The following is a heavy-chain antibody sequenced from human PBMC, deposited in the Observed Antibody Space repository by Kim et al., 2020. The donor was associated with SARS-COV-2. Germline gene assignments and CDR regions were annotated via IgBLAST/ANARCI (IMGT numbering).Heavy chain of an antibody. CDR3: ARVRVSEYGRPRYCTNGVCNDAFDI. J-gene: IGHJ3*02. CDR2: INPNSGGT. D-gene: IGHD2-8*01. V-gene: IGHV1-2*02. CDR1: GYTFTGYY. Sequence: ASVKVSCKASGYTFTGYYMHWVRQAPGQGLEWMGWINPNSGGTNYAQKFQGRVTMTRDTSISTAYMELSRLRSDDTAVYYCARVRVSEYGRPRYCTNGVCNDAFDIWGQGTMVTVSS.